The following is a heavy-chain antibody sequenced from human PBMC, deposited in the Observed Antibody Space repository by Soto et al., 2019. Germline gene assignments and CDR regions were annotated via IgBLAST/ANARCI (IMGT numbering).Heavy chain of an antibody. CDR1: GGTFSSYA. CDR2: IIPIFGTA. V-gene: IGHV1-69*13. Sequence: SVKVSCKASGGTFSSYAISWVRQAPGQGIEWMGGIIPIFGTANYAQKFQGRGTITADESTSTAYMELSSLRSEDTAVYYCARDRSSAYSCGYGIGVRLASCGQGTLVTVSS. J-gene: IGHJ5*01. CDR3: ARDRSSAYSCGYGIGVRLAS. D-gene: IGHD5-18*01.